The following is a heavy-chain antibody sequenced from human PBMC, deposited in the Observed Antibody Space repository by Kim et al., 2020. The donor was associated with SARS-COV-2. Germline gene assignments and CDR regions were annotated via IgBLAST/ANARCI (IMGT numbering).Heavy chain of an antibody. CDR1: GFAFNNYG. V-gene: IGHV3-23*01. Sequence: GGSLRLSCAASGFAFNNYGMSWVRQAPGKGLEWVSAISGSGGSTYYPDSVRGRFTISRDNSKNTLYLQMNSLRAEDTALYYCAKGGGGSGSFYKDGFDC. J-gene: IGHJ4*01. D-gene: IGHD3-10*01. CDR2: ISGSGGST. CDR3: AKGGGGSGSFYKDGFDC.